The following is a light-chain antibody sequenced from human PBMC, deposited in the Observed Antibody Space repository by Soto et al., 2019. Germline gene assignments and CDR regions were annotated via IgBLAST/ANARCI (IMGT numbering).Light chain of an antibody. Sequence: QSALTQPASVSGSPGQSITISCIGTSSDVGGHNYVSWYQQYPGKAPKLMISEVSERPSGISHRFSGSTSGNTASLTISGLQAEDEADYYCSSYTSGSPWVFGGGTKLTVL. CDR1: SSDVGGHNY. J-gene: IGLJ3*02. CDR3: SSYTSGSPWV. CDR2: EVS. V-gene: IGLV2-14*01.